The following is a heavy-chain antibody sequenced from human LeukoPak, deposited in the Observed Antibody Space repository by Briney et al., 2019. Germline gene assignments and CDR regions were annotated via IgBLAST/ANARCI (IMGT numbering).Heavy chain of an antibody. CDR3: ARDRQTRGYSAYDSSVVNAFDI. Sequence: GGSLRLSCAASGFTVSSNYMTWVRQAPGKGLEWVSVLYDGGSTYYADSVKGRFTISRDNSKNTLYLRMNSLRAEDTAIFYCARDRQTRGYSAYDSSVVNAFDIWGQGTKVVVSS. D-gene: IGHD5-12*01. V-gene: IGHV3-66*01. J-gene: IGHJ3*02. CDR2: LYDGGST. CDR1: GFTVSSNY.